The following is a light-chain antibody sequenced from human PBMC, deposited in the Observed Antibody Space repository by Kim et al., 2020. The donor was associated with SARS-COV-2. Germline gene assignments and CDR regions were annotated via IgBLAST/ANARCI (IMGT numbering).Light chain of an antibody. J-gene: IGLJ2*01. Sequence: VALGQTVRITCQGDSLRSYYTTWFQQKPGQAPIVVVYGKNNRPSGIPARFSGSSSGNTASLTITGTQAGDEADYYCNSRDNNDNVLFGEGTRLTVL. CDR1: SLRSYY. CDR3: NSRDNNDNVL. CDR2: GKN. V-gene: IGLV3-19*01.